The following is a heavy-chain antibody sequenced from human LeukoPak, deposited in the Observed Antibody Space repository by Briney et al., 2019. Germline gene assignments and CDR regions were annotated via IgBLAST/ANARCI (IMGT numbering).Heavy chain of an antibody. Sequence: RASVKISCKAFGYSFTRYAMHWVRQAPGQRLEWMGWINAGNGNTKYSQKFQGRVTMTRDTSTSTVYMELSSLRSEDTAVYYCAREPVVVPVAFKVDGMDVWGQGTTVTVSS. CDR3: AREPVVVPVAFKVDGMDV. V-gene: IGHV1-3*01. J-gene: IGHJ6*02. CDR2: INAGNGNT. CDR1: GYSFTRYA. D-gene: IGHD2-2*01.